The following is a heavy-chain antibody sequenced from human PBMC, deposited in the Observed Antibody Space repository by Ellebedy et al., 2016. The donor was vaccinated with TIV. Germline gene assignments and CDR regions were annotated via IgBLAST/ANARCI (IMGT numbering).Heavy chain of an antibody. CDR2: SNGYGTTI. J-gene: IGHJ4*02. CDR1: GFTLSGHW. D-gene: IGHD5-12*01. CDR3: TRNADIPASFDY. Sequence: PGGSLRLSCAASGFTLSGHWMHWVRHAPGKGLVWVSRSNGYGTTISYVDSVEGRFTISRDNAKNMVYLQMNSLRVDDTAVYYCTRNADIPASFDYWGQGALVTVSS. V-gene: IGHV3-74*01.